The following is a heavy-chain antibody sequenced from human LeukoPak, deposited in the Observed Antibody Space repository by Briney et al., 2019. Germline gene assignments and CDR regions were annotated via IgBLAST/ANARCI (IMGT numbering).Heavy chain of an antibody. CDR2: INPNSGGT. CDR3: ARGSALVVAATDLGFDY. D-gene: IGHD2-15*01. Sequence: ASVKVSCKASGYTFTGYYMRWVRQAPGQGLEWMGWINPNSGGTNYAQKFQGRVTMTRDTSISTAYMELSRLRFDDTAVYYCARGSALVVAATDLGFDYWGQGTLVTVSS. J-gene: IGHJ4*02. V-gene: IGHV1-2*02. CDR1: GYTFTGYY.